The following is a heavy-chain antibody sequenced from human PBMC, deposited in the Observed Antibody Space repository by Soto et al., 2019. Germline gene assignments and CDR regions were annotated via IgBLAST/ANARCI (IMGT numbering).Heavy chain of an antibody. Sequence: SETLSLTCRVSGGSVSSDIYYWTWIRQHPGRGPEWIGHIYYSGSTYYNPSLKSRVTISLDMSKNQFSLKLTSVSAADTAVYYCERGYDYDSGGYLFDYWGQGTLVT. CDR1: GGSVSSDIYY. CDR2: IYYSGST. D-gene: IGHD3-22*01. CDR3: ERGYDYDSGGYLFDY. J-gene: IGHJ4*02. V-gene: IGHV4-31*03.